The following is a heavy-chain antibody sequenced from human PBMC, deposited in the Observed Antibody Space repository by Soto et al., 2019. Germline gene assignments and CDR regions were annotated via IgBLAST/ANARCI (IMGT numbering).Heavy chain of an antibody. D-gene: IGHD2-8*01. Sequence: ASVKVSCKASGSSFTDSHIHWVRQAPGQGLEWLGRINPKSGGTSTAQKFQGWVTMTTDTSISTASMELTRLTSDDTAIYYCARGDSTDCSNGVCSFFYNHDMDVWGQGTTVTVS. CDR1: GSSFTDSH. V-gene: IGHV1-2*04. J-gene: IGHJ6*02. CDR2: INPKSGGT. CDR3: ARGDSTDCSNGVCSFFYNHDMDV.